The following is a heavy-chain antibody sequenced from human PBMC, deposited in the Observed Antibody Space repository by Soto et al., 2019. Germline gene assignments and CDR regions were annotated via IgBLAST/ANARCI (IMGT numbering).Heavy chain of an antibody. V-gene: IGHV3-30-3*01. CDR2: ISYDGSNK. D-gene: IGHD3-16*01. CDR1: GFTFSSYA. Sequence: QVQLVESGGGVVQPGRSLRLSCAASGFTFSSYAMHWARQAPGKGLEWVAVISYDGSNKYYADSVKGRFTISRDNSKNTLYLQMNSLRAEDTAVYYCARSKFMITFGGGVDYWGQGTLVTVSS. CDR3: ARSKFMITFGGGVDY. J-gene: IGHJ4*02.